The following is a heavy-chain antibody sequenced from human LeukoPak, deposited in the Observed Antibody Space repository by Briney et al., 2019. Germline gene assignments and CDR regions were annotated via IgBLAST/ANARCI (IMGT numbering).Heavy chain of an antibody. CDR2: VNWSGHSV. CDR1: GFTFDDYA. J-gene: IGHJ6*02. Sequence: GGSLRLSCAASGFTFDDYAMHWVRQVPWRGLEWVAGVNWSGHSVGYADAVKGRFTISRDKAKTSLYLQMNSLKTEDTALYFCAKDYRRTTADDMGYYGMDVWGQGTTVTVSS. D-gene: IGHD1-1*01. CDR3: AKDYRRTTADDMGYYGMDV. V-gene: IGHV3-9*01.